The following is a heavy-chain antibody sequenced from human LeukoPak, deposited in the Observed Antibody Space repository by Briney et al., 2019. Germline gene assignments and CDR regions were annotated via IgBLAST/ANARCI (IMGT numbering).Heavy chain of an antibody. CDR3: ARQRSPPAYMDV. V-gene: IGHV4-61*01. CDR1: GYSISSGYY. D-gene: IGHD1-1*01. J-gene: IGHJ6*03. CDR2: IYYSGST. Sequence: SETLSLTCTVSGYSISSGYYWCWIRQPPGKRLEWIGYIYYSGSTNYNPSLKSRVTMSVDTSKNQFSLKVSSVIAADTAVYYCARQRSPPAYMDVWGKGTTVSISS.